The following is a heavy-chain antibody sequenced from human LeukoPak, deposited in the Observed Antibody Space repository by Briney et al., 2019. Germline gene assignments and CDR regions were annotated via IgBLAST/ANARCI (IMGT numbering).Heavy chain of an antibody. CDR1: GGSISSSSYY. Sequence: SETLSLTCTVSGGSISSSSYYWSWIRQPPGKGLEWIGEINHSGSTNYNPSLKSRVTISVDTSKNQFSLKLSSVTAADTAVYYCARGGGSSGYYYSYWGQGTLVTVSS. CDR2: INHSGST. V-gene: IGHV4-39*07. CDR3: ARGGGSSGYYYSY. J-gene: IGHJ4*02. D-gene: IGHD3-22*01.